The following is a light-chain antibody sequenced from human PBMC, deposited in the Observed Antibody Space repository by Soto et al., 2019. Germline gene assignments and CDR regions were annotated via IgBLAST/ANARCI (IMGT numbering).Light chain of an antibody. CDR1: QSISSY. J-gene: IGKJ3*01. V-gene: IGKV1-39*01. CDR3: QQSYSTPFT. Sequence: DIQMTQSPSSLSASVGDRVTITCRASQSISSYLNWYQQKPGKAPKLLIYAASSSQSGVPSRFSGSGSGTDFTLTISSLQPEDFATYYCQQSYSTPFTFGPGT. CDR2: AAS.